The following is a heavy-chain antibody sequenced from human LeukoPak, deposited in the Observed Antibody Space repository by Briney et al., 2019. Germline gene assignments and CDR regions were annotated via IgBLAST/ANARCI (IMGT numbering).Heavy chain of an antibody. CDR3: ASSTSKYSSSNFDY. Sequence: GGSLRLSCAAAGFTVSSYAMSWVRQAARNWLELVSAISGSGGSTYYADSVKGRFHISRDNSKIQLYLQMTSLRAEDTAVYYCASSTSKYSSSNFDYWGQGTLVSVSS. CDR2: ISGSGGST. J-gene: IGHJ4*02. V-gene: IGHV3-23*01. D-gene: IGHD6-13*01. CDR1: GFTVSSYA.